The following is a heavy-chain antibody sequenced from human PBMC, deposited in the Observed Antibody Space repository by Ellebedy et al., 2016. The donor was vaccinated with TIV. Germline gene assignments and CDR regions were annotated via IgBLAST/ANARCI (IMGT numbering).Heavy chain of an antibody. V-gene: IGHV3-23*01. D-gene: IGHD3-9*01. CDR3: AKARYFDWDEIDY. CDR2: VSGSGTST. J-gene: IGHJ4*02. Sequence: GESLKISCAASGFTFSNHAMNWVRQAPGKGLEWVSVVSGSGTSTQYADSVKGRFTISRDNSKSTLYLQMNSLRAEDTAVYYCAKARYFDWDEIDYWGQGTLVTVSS. CDR1: GFTFSNHA.